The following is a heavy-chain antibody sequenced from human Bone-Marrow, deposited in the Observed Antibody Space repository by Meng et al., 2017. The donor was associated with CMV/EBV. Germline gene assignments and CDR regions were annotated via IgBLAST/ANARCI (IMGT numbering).Heavy chain of an antibody. CDR2: ISSSGSTI. D-gene: IGHD3-3*01. J-gene: IGHJ4*02. V-gene: IGHV3-11*01. CDR3: ARVGAIFGVVPYYVDY. CDR1: FTFSDYY. Sequence: FTFSDYYMSWIRQAPGKGLEWVSYISSSGSTIYYADSVKGRFTISRDNAKNSLYLQMNSLRAEDTAVYYCARVGAIFGVVPYYVDYWGQGTLVTVSS.